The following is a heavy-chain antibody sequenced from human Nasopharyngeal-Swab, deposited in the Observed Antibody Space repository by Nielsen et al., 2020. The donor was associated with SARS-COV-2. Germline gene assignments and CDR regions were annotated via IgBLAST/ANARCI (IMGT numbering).Heavy chain of an antibody. V-gene: IGHV3-9*01. D-gene: IGHD3-22*01. CDR2: ITWNSGTI. CDR1: GIIFDDYA. J-gene: IGHJ4*02. Sequence: GGSLRLSCAASGIIFDDYAMHWVRQAPGKGLEWVSSITWNSGTIDSADSMKGRFTISRDNAKNSLYLQMSSLRPEDTAVYYCARYDDYYDSSGYAYWGQGTLVTVSS. CDR3: ARYDDYYDSSGYAY.